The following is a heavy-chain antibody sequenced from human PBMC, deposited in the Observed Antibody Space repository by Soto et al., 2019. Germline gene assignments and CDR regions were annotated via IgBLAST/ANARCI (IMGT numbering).Heavy chain of an antibody. CDR1: GLSISSSSYY. V-gene: IGHV4-39*02. CDR3: ARDGYNPFDY. J-gene: IGHJ4*02. Sequence: SATLSLTSNASGLSISSSSYYWGWIRQPPGKGLEWIGSIYYSGSTYYNPSLKSRVTISVDTSKNQFSLKLSSVTAADTAVYYCARDGYNPFDYWGQG. D-gene: IGHD5-12*01. CDR2: IYYSGST.